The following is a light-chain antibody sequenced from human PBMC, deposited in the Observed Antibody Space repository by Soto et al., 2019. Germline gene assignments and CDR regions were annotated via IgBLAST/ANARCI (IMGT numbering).Light chain of an antibody. Sequence: EIVLTQSPAILSLSPGERATLSCRASQKLSNKYLAWYQQKPGQAPRLLIFGASTRASGIPDRFSGRGSGTDFTLTISRLEPEDFAVYYCQQYDLGFTFGPGTKVDIK. J-gene: IGKJ3*01. CDR2: GAS. CDR1: QKLSNKY. CDR3: QQYDLGFT. V-gene: IGKV3-20*01.